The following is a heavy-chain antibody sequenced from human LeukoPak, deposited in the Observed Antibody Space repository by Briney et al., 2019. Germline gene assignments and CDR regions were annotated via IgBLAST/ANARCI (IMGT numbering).Heavy chain of an antibody. J-gene: IGHJ3*02. CDR3: ARSRYYDPSAFDI. Sequence: GASVKVSCKASGYTFTGYYMHWVRQAPGQGLEWMGWINPNSGGTNYAQKFQGRVTMTRDTSISTAYMELSRLRSDDTAVYYCARSRYYDPSAFDIWGQGTMVTVSS. D-gene: IGHD3-22*01. V-gene: IGHV1-2*02. CDR2: INPNSGGT. CDR1: GYTFTGYY.